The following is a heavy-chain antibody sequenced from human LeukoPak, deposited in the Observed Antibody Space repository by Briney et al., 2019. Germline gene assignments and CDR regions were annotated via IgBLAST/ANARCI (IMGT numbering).Heavy chain of an antibody. CDR1: GGSIGSSSYF. J-gene: IGHJ4*02. CDR3: ARHWAYCSGGTCYSFDD. D-gene: IGHD2-15*01. V-gene: IGHV4-39*01. CDR2: IYYSGST. Sequence: SETLSLTCTVSGGSIGSSSYFWGWIRQPPGKGLEWIGSIYYSGSTYYSPSLKSRVTISVDTSKNQFSLKLRSVTAADTAVYHCARHWAYCSGGTCYSFDDWGQGTLVTVSS.